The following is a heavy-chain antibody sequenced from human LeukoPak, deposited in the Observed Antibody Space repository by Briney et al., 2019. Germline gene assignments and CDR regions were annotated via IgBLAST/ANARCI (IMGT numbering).Heavy chain of an antibody. J-gene: IGHJ4*02. CDR2: IYTSGSI. Sequence: SETLSLTCTVSGGSISSYYWSWIRQPAGKGLEWIGRIYTSGSINYNPSLKSRVTMSVDTSKNQFSLKLNSVTAADTAVYYCARDGRAYGSGSYYYFDYWGRGTLVTVSS. V-gene: IGHV4-4*07. CDR1: GGSISSYY. CDR3: ARDGRAYGSGSYYYFDY. D-gene: IGHD3-10*01.